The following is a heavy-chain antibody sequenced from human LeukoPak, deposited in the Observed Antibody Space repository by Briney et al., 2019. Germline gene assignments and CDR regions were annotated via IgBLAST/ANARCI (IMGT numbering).Heavy chain of an antibody. CDR1: GGSISRSNW. J-gene: IGHJ2*01. CDR2: IYHSGST. D-gene: IGHD3-3*01. Sequence: SGTLSLTCPVAGGSISRSNWWSWVRQSPGKGLEWIGEIYHSGSTNYNPSLKRRVTISVDKSKNQFSLKLTSVTAADTAVYYCAREDYDDSGAWYFDLWGRGTLVIVSS. CDR3: AREDYDDSGAWYFDL. V-gene: IGHV4-4*02.